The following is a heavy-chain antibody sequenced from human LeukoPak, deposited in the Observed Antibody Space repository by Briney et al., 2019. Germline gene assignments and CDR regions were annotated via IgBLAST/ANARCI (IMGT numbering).Heavy chain of an antibody. V-gene: IGHV1-2*06. J-gene: IGHJ4*02. CDR3: ARVHGDFWSGYYPFDY. CDR1: GYTFTGYY. Sequence: ASVKVSCKTSGYTFTGYYMHWVRQAPGQGLEWMGRINPNSGGTNYAQKFQGRVTMTRDTSISTAYMELSRLRSDDTAVYYCARVHGDFWSGYYPFDYWGQGTLVTVSS. D-gene: IGHD3-3*01. CDR2: INPNSGGT.